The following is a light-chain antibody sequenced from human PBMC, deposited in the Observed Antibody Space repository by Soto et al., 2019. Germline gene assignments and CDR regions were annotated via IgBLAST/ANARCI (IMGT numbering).Light chain of an antibody. V-gene: IGKV1-39*01. CDR1: QNIERY. CDR2: AAA. CDR3: QQTYSTIHS. J-gene: IGKJ2*01. Sequence: DIQMTQSPSSLSASIGDTITISCRASQNIERYLNWYQKKEGRAPQLLMFAAANLESGVPSRFRGSGSGTDFNLTISSLQPEDVATYYCQQTYSTIHSFGQGTKVDIK.